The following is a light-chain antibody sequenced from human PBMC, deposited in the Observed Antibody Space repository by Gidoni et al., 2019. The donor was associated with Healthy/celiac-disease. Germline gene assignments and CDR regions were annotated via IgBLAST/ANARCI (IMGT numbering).Light chain of an antibody. V-gene: IGKV4-1*01. J-gene: IGKJ3*01. CDR3: QQYYSTPLFT. CDR2: WAS. Sequence: DIVMTQSPDSLAVSLGERATNNCKSSQSGLYSSNNKNYLAWYQQKPGQPPKLLIYWASTRESGVPDRFSGSGSGTDFTLTISSLQAEDVAVYYCQQYYSTPLFTFGPGTKVDIK. CDR1: QSGLYSSNNKNY.